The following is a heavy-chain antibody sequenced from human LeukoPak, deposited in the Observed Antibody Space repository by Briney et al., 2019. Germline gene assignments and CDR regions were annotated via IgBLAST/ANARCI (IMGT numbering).Heavy chain of an antibody. V-gene: IGHV3-23*01. D-gene: IGHD3-22*01. CDR1: GFTFSSYA. CDR3: AKHRFESGGYHSTD. CDR2: ISGGSGST. Sequence: LTGGSLRLSCAASGFTFSSYAMSWVRQAPGKGLAWVSTISGGSGSTYCADSVGGRFTISRDNSKNTLYLQMNSLRDEDTAVYYCAKHRFESGGYHSTDWGQGTLVTVSS. J-gene: IGHJ4*02.